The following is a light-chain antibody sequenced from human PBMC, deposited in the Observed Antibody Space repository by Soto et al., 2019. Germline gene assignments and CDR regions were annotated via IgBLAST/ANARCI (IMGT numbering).Light chain of an antibody. CDR1: QSVSSY. CDR3: QQRSDWPIT. CDR2: GAF. J-gene: IGKJ5*01. V-gene: IGKV3-11*01. Sequence: EIVLTQSPATLSLSPGERATLFCRASQSVSSYLVWYQQKPGQAPRLLIYGAFNRATGIPARFSGSGSGTDFTLTISSLDPEDFAVYYCQQRSDWPITFGQGTRLEIK.